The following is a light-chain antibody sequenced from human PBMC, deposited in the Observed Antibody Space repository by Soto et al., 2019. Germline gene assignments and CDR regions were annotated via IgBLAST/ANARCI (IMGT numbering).Light chain of an antibody. J-gene: IGLJ1*01. Sequence: QSVLTQPPSVSAAPGQKVTISCSGSSSNIGSNYVSWYRHLPGTAPKLLIYDDSNRPSGIPDRFSGFKSGTSATLGITGLQTGDEADYYCGTWDSSLIAGVFGTGTKVTVL. CDR3: GTWDSSLIAGV. CDR1: SSNIGSNY. V-gene: IGLV1-51*01. CDR2: DDS.